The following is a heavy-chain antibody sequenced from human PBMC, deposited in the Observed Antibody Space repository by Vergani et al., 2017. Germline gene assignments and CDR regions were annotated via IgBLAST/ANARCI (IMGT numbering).Heavy chain of an antibody. D-gene: IGHD2-2*01. J-gene: IGHJ5*02. CDR2: INHSGST. CDR1: GGSFSGYY. Sequence: QVQLQQWGAGLLKPSETLSLTCAVYGGSFSGYYWSWIRQPPGKGLEWIGEINHSGSTNYNPSLKSRVTISVDTSKNQFSLKLSSVTAADTAVYYCARASFVVVVPAAMSHNWFDPWGQGTLVTVSS. CDR3: ARASFVVVVPAAMSHNWFDP. V-gene: IGHV4-34*01.